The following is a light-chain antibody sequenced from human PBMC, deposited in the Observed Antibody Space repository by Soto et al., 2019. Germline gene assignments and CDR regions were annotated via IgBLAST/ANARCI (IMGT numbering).Light chain of an antibody. J-gene: IGLJ1*01. V-gene: IGLV2-14*01. CDR2: DVS. Sequence: QSALTQPASLSGSPGQSITVSCTGTSSDVGGYNYVSWYQQHPGKAPKVMIYDVSKRPSGVSNRFSGSKSGNTASLTISGLQAEDEADYYCNAYTSSSTLPYVFGTGTKVTVL. CDR1: SSDVGGYNY. CDR3: NAYTSSSTLPYV.